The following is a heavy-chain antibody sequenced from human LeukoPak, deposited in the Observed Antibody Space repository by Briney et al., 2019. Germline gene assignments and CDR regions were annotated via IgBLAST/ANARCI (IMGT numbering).Heavy chain of an antibody. Sequence: EASVKVSCKASGGTFSSYAISWVRQAPGQGLEWMGGIIPIFGTANYAQKFQGRVTITADESTSTAYMELSSLRSEDTAVYYCARDVGHLTYYDFWSGYWNWFDPWGQGTLVTVSS. D-gene: IGHD3-3*01. V-gene: IGHV1-69*13. CDR2: IIPIFGTA. J-gene: IGHJ5*02. CDR1: GGTFSSYA. CDR3: ARDVGHLTYYDFWSGYWNWFDP.